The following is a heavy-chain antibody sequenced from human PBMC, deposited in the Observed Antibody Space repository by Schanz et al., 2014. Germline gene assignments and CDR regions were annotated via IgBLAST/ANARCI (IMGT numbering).Heavy chain of an antibody. D-gene: IGHD3-10*01. CDR1: GYTFTVYY. Sequence: QVQLVQSGAEVKKPGASVKVSCKTSGYTFTVYYIHWVRQAPGQRLEWMGRINPNSGGTNYALKLQGRVTMTTDTSTGTAYMELRSLRSDDTALYYCARDGGEVVRGVIEGVNHYYYGMDVWGQGTTVTVSS. V-gene: IGHV1-2*06. CDR2: INPNSGGT. J-gene: IGHJ6*02. CDR3: ARDGGEVVRGVIEGVNHYYYGMDV.